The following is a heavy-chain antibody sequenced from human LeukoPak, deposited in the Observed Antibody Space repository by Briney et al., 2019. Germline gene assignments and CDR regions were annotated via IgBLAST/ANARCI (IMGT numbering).Heavy chain of an antibody. J-gene: IGHJ5*02. CDR2: IYYSGST. CDR3: ARVVVPAARRRPDWFDP. D-gene: IGHD2-2*01. CDR1: GGSISSGDYY. Sequence: SQTLSLTCTVSGGSISSGDYYWSWIRQPPGKGLEWIGYIYYSGSTYYNPSFKSRVTISVDTSKNQFSLKLSSVTAADTAVYYCARVVVPAARRRPDWFDPWGQGTLVTVSS. V-gene: IGHV4-30-4*08.